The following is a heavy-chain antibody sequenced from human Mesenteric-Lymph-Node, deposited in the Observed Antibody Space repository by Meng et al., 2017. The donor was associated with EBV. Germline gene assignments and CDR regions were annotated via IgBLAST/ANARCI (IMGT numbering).Heavy chain of an antibody. CDR1: GITCGGYG. Sequence: VQRVEGGGGVVHPGTALRLACADSGITCGGYGMYSGRQARGKGLEWVTFISYDASEENYTVSVKGRFSVYRANSQNSLDLHIDSLRVEDTAVYDCANARGYAYGPLENFDYWGQGTLVTVSS. J-gene: IGHJ4*02. CDR2: ISYDASEE. CDR3: ANARGYAYGPLENFDY. D-gene: IGHD1-1*01. V-gene: IGHV3-30*18.